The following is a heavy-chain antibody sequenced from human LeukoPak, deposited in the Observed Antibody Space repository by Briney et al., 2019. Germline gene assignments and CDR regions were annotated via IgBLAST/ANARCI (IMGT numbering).Heavy chain of an antibody. Sequence: GGSLRLSCAASGFTFSSYSMNWVRQAPGKGLEWVSYISSSSSTIYYADSVKGRFTISRDNAKNSLYLQMNSLRAEDTAVYYCARERHTSYYDFWSGYYYYYGMDVWGQGTTVTVSS. V-gene: IGHV3-48*01. CDR1: GFTFSSYS. J-gene: IGHJ6*02. CDR3: ARERHTSYYDFWSGYYYYYGMDV. D-gene: IGHD3-3*01. CDR2: ISSSSSTI.